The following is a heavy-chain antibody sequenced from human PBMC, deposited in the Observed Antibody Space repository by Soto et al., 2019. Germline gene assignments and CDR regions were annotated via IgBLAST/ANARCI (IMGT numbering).Heavy chain of an antibody. J-gene: IGHJ4*02. CDR2: IYYSGST. Sequence: SETLSLTCTVSGGSISSGGYYWSWIRQHPGKGLEWIGYIYYSGSTYYNPSLKSRVTISVDTSKNQFSLKLSSVTAADTAVYYCARATQKSGPSPPLYYFDYWGQGTLVTVSS. V-gene: IGHV4-31*03. D-gene: IGHD1-26*01. CDR1: GGSISSGGYY. CDR3: ARATQKSGPSPPLYYFDY.